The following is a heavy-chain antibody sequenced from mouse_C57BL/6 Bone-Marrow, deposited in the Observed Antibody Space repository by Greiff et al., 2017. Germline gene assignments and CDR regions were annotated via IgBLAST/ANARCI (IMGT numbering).Heavy chain of an antibody. J-gene: IGHJ3*01. D-gene: IGHD2-1*01. Sequence: VQLQQSGAELVKPGASVKLSCTASGYAFSSYWMNWVKQRPGKGLEWIGQIYPGDGDTNYNGKFKGKATLTADKSSSTAYMQLSSLTSEDSAVYFCAGSLYYGNIAWFAYWGQGTMVTVSA. CDR3: AGSLYYGNIAWFAY. CDR2: IYPGDGDT. CDR1: GYAFSSYW. V-gene: IGHV1-80*01.